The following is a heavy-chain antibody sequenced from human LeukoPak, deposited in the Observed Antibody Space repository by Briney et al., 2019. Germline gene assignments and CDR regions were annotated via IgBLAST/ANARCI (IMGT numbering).Heavy chain of an antibody. V-gene: IGHV4-39*01. D-gene: IGHD4-4*01. J-gene: IGHJ2*01. CDR2: IYYSGRT. CDR3: ARHRGYSAHWYFDL. Sequence: SETLSLTCTVSGGSISSSSNYWGWIRQPPGKGLEWIGSIYYSGRTFYKPSLKSRVTISVDTSKNQFSLKLSSVTAADTAVYYCARHRGYSAHWYFDLWGRGTLVTVSS. CDR1: GGSISSSSNY.